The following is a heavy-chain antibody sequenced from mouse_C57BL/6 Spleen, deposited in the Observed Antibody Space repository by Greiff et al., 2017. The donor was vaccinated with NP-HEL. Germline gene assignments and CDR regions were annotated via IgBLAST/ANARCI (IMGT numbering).Heavy chain of an antibody. J-gene: IGHJ2*01. V-gene: IGHV5-4*01. D-gene: IGHD4-1*01. CDR1: GFTFSSYA. CDR3: ARSGTDFDY. Sequence: EVQLVESGGGLVKPGGSLKLSCAASGFTFSSYAMSWVRQTPEKRLEWVATISDGGSYTYYPDNVKGRFTISRDNAKNNLYLQMSHLKSEDTAMYYCARSGTDFDYWGQGTTLTVSS. CDR2: ISDGGSYT.